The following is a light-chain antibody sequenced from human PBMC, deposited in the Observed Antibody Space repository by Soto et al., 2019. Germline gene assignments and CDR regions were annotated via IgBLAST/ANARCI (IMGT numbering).Light chain of an antibody. Sequence: GDRVTITCRASQDIRNDLAWYQQKPGQAPKLLIFAAFNLQSGVPSRFSGGGSGTHFTLTISRLQTDDFASYFCLQYYNLSWTFGPGTKV. CDR1: QDIRND. J-gene: IGKJ1*01. V-gene: IGKV1-6*01. CDR3: LQYYNLSWT. CDR2: AAF.